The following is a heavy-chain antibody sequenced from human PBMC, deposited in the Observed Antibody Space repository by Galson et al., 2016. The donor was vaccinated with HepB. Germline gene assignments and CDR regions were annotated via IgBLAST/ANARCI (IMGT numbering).Heavy chain of an antibody. V-gene: IGHV3-66*01. D-gene: IGHD2-2*01. CDR2: IYSDDST. J-gene: IGHJ4*02. CDR1: GFTVSTNY. Sequence: SLRISCAASGFTVSTNYMSWVRQAPGKGLEWVSVIYSDDSTYYADSVKGRFTISRDNSKNTVYFQLNSLRVEDTAVYYCARDSPLPAAFDYWGQGTLVTVTS. CDR3: ARDSPLPAAFDY.